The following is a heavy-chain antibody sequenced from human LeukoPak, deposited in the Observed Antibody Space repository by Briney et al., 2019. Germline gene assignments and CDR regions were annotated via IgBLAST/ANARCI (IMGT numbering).Heavy chain of an antibody. D-gene: IGHD6-13*01. CDR3: ARGRLAAARDYFDY. J-gene: IGHJ4*02. CDR2: IIPIFGTA. CDR1: GYTFSNYD. V-gene: IGHV1-69*13. Sequence: ASVKVSCKASGYTFSNYDINWVRQAPGQGLEWMGGIIPIFGTANYAQKFQGRVTITADESTSTAYMELSSLRSEDTAVYYCARGRLAAARDYFDYWGQGTLVTVSS.